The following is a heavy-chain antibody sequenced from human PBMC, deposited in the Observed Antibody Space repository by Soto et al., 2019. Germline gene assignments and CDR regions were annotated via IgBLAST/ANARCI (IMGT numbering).Heavy chain of an antibody. J-gene: IGHJ4*02. D-gene: IGHD4-17*01. Sequence: GSLRLSCVASGFTFSNYWMSWVRQAPGKGLEWVANINQDGSDKYYEASVKGRFTFSRDNAKNSLNLQWNSLEASDSAMYYCARKDGANFPFNFWGQGTRVTVSS. CDR2: INQDGSDK. CDR1: GFTFSNYW. CDR3: ARKDGANFPFNF. V-gene: IGHV3-7*03.